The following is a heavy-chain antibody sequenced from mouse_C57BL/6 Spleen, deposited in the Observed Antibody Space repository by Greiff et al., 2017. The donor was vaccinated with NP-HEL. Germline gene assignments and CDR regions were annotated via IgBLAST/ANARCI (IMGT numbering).Heavy chain of an antibody. V-gene: IGHV1-72*01. CDR1: GYTFTSYW. D-gene: IGHD1-1*01. CDR2: IDPNSGGT. J-gene: IGHJ4*01. CDR3: ARRIYYYGSSYDGYYYAMDY. Sequence: QVQLQQPGAELVKPGASVKLSCKASGYTFTSYWMHWVKQRPGRGLEWIGRIDPNSGGTKYNEKFKSKATLTVDKPSSTAYMQLSSLTSEDSAVYYCARRIYYYGSSYDGYYYAMDYWGQGTSVTVS.